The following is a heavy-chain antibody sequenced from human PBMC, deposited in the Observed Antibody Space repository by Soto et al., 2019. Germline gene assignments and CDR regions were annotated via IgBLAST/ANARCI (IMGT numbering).Heavy chain of an antibody. CDR3: ARAPRLYGDAFDY. Sequence: SETLSLTCTVSGGSISSGGYYWSWIRQHPGKGLEWIGYIYYSGSTYYNPSLKSRVTISVDTSKNQFSLKLSSVTAADTAVYYCARAPRLYGDAFDYWGQGTLVTVSS. D-gene: IGHD4-17*01. J-gene: IGHJ4*02. V-gene: IGHV4-31*03. CDR1: GGSISSGGYY. CDR2: IYYSGST.